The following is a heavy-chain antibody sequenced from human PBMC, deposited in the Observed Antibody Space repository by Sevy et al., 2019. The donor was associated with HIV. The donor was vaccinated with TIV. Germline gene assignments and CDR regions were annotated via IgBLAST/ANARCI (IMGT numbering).Heavy chain of an antibody. Sequence: SETLSLTCTVSDGSISSYSWSWIRQPPGKGLEWIGYIYYSASTNYNPSLKSRVTISVDTSKNQFSLKLSSVTAAETAVYYCARARGVGATYWFDPWGQGTLVTVSS. CDR3: ARARGVGATYWFDP. CDR1: DGSISSYS. CDR2: IYYSAST. D-gene: IGHD1-26*01. J-gene: IGHJ5*02. V-gene: IGHV4-59*01.